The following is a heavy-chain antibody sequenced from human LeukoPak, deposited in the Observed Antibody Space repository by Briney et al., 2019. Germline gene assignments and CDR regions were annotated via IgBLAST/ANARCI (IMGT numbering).Heavy chain of an antibody. D-gene: IGHD2-15*01. Sequence: PGGSLRLSCVVSGISLSNYAMSWVRQAPGKGLEWVSGMSGRGVSTYYADSVKGRFTISSDNSKNTLYLQMNSLRAEDTAIYYCAKDCNGGNCYIDYWGQGTLVTVAS. CDR3: AKDCNGGNCYIDY. V-gene: IGHV3-23*01. J-gene: IGHJ4*02. CDR2: MSGRGVST. CDR1: GISLSNYA.